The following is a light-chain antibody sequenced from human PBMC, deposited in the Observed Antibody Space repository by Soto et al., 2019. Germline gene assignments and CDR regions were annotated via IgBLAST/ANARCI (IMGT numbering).Light chain of an antibody. J-gene: IGKJ1*01. CDR2: GAS. V-gene: IGKV3-15*01. CDR3: QQYNNWPPHT. CDR1: QSVSSN. Sequence: EIVMTQSQSTLSVSPGERSTLSCISSQSVSSNLAWYQQKPGQAPRLLIYGASTRATGIPARFSGSGSGTEFTLTISSLQSEDFAVYYCQQYNNWPPHTFGQGTKV.